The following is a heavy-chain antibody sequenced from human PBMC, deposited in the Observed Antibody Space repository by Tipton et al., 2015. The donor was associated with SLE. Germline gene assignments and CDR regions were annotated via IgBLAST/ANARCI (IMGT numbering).Heavy chain of an antibody. CDR2: IYYSGST. CDR1: GGSISSYY. CDR3: ATLAVTSAPYFDY. D-gene: IGHD4-17*01. J-gene: IGHJ4*02. V-gene: IGHV4-59*12. Sequence: TLSLTCTVSGGSISSYYWSWIRQPPGKGLEWIGYIYYSGSTNYNPSLKSRVTISVDTSKNQFSLKLGSVTAADTAVYYCATLAVTSAPYFDYWGQGTLVTVSS.